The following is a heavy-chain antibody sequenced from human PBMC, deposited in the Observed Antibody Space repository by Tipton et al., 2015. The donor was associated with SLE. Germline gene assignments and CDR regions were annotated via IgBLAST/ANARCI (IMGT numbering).Heavy chain of an antibody. D-gene: IGHD3-3*02. CDR3: ARRSLLAVPK. J-gene: IGHJ4*02. Sequence: TLSLTCAVSGGSINSGDYYWVWIRQPPGKGLEWIGSFYDGGSTYYNPSLKSRVAISADTSKNQFSLKGHSGTAADTAIYYCARRSLLAVPKWGQGTLVTVSS. CDR1: GGSINSGDYY. CDR2: FYDGGST. V-gene: IGHV4-39*01.